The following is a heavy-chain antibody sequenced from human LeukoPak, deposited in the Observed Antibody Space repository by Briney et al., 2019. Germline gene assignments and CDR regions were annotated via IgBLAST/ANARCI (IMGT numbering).Heavy chain of an antibody. D-gene: IGHD3-10*01. V-gene: IGHV4-4*07. Sequence: SETLSLTCTVSGGSISSFYWSWIRQPAGKGLEWIGRIYNSGSTNYNPSLKSRVTMSLDTSKNQVSLKLSSVTAADTAVYYCARRVPSGSGSYDFDYWGQGTLVTVSS. CDR2: IYNSGST. J-gene: IGHJ4*02. CDR3: ARRVPSGSGSYDFDY. CDR1: GGSISSFY.